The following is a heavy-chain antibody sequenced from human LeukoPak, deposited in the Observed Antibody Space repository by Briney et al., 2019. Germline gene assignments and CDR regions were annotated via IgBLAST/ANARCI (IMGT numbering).Heavy chain of an antibody. V-gene: IGHV4-61*09. Sequence: ASQTLSLTCTASGGSISSGNYYWTWIRQPAGKGLEWIGHIFTSGSTRYNPSLKSRVTISIDASTNQFSLKLNSVTAADTAVYYCASPYSSSSPFDIWGQGTMVTVSS. CDR2: IFTSGST. D-gene: IGHD6-6*01. CDR3: ASPYSSSSPFDI. CDR1: GGSISSGNYY. J-gene: IGHJ3*02.